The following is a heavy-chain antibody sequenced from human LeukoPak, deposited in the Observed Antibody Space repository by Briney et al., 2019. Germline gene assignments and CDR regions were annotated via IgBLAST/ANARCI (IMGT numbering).Heavy chain of an antibody. D-gene: IGHD6-13*01. Sequence: SETLSLTCTVSGGSITSGTLYWGWTRQPPGKGLEWIGTIHYSGSTSYNPALQSRATISVDTSNNQFSLKLSSVTAADTAVYYCAREEQQLVQGWFDPWGQGTLVTVSS. J-gene: IGHJ5*02. CDR2: IHYSGST. V-gene: IGHV4-39*07. CDR3: AREEQQLVQGWFDP. CDR1: GGSITSGTLY.